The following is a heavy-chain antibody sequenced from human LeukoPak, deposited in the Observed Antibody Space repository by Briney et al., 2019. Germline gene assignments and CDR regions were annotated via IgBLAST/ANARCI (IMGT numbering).Heavy chain of an antibody. D-gene: IGHD1-20*01. CDR3: AKDLVRYNWNPAGDY. Sequence: GGSLRLSCAASGFTFSSYAMSWVRQAPGEGLEWVSAISGSGGSTYYADSVKGRFTISRDNSKNTLYLQMNSLRAEDTAVYYCAKDLVRYNWNPAGDYWGQGTLVTVSS. J-gene: IGHJ4*02. CDR1: GFTFSSYA. CDR2: ISGSGGST. V-gene: IGHV3-23*01.